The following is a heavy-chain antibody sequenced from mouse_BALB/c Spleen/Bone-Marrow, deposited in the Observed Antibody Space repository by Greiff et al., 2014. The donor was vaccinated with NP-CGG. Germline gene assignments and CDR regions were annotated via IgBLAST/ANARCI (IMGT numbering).Heavy chain of an antibody. V-gene: IGHV1-9*01. Sequence: VQLQQSGADLMKPGASVKISCKATGYRFNSYWIEWVKQRPGHGPEWIGEILPGSGSTNFNEKFKGKATFTAYTSSNTAYMQISSLTSEDSAVYYCARLGIRSFDYWGQGTTLTVSS. CDR1: GYRFNSYW. CDR2: ILPGSGST. D-gene: IGHD3-1*01. J-gene: IGHJ2*01. CDR3: ARLGIRSFDY.